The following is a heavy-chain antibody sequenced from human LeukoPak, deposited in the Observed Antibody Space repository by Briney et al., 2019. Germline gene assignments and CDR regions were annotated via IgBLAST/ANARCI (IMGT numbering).Heavy chain of an antibody. CDR1: GGSISSSNW. Sequence: SETLSLTCAVSGGSISSSNWWSWVRQPPGKGLEWIGEIFHSGSTNYNPSLRSRVTISVDKSKNQFSLKLTAVTAADTAVYYCARSSSSWIFDYWGQGTLVTVSS. J-gene: IGHJ4*02. CDR2: IFHSGST. CDR3: ARSSSSWIFDY. D-gene: IGHD6-13*01. V-gene: IGHV4-4*02.